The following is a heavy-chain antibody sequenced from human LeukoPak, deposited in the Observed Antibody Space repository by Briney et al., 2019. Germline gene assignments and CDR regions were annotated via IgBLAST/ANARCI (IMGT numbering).Heavy chain of an antibody. CDR3: ARDYSGDY. V-gene: IGHV3-21*01. CDR2: ISSTTTYL. J-gene: IGHJ4*02. CDR1: GFNFSNYS. Sequence: PGGSLRLSCAASGFNFSNYSMGWVRQAPGKGLEWVSSISSTTTYLYYADSVKGRFTISRDNAKNSLFLQMNSLRAEDTAVYCCARDYSGDYWGQGTLVTVSS. D-gene: IGHD3-10*01.